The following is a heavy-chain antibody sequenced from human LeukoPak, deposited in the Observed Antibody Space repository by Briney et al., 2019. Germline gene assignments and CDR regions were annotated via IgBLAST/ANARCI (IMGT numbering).Heavy chain of an antibody. Sequence: GGSLRLSCAASGFTFSGFWMSWVRQAPGKGLEWVSFISPSGDRTSNADSVEGRFTISRDNTRNTLYLQMNSLRDEDTGVYYCAIMHGYYDGSGFWVQWGQGTLVTVSS. D-gene: IGHD3-22*01. CDR1: GFTFSGFW. V-gene: IGHV3-23*01. J-gene: IGHJ4*02. CDR2: ISPSGDRT. CDR3: AIMHGYYDGSGFWVQ.